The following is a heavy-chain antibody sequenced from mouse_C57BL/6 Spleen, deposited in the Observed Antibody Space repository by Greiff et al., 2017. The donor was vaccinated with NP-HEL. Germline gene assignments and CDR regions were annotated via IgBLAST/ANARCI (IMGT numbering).Heavy chain of an antibody. CDR2: IYPRDGST. J-gene: IGHJ4*01. D-gene: IGHD2-3*01. V-gene: IGHV1-85*01. CDR1: GYTFTSYD. Sequence: VQLQQSGPELVKPGASVKLSCKASGYTFTSYDINWVKQRPGQGLEWIGWIYPRDGSTKYNEKFKGKATLTVNTSSSTAYMELNSLTSEDSAVYFCARSRDGHYYAMDYWGQGTSVTVSS. CDR3: ARSRDGHYYAMDY.